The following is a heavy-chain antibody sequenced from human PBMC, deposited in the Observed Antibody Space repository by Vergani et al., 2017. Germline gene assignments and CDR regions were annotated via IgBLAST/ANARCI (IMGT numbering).Heavy chain of an antibody. D-gene: IGHD3-16*01. CDR1: GFTFSSYA. CDR2: ISGSGGST. V-gene: IGHV3-23*01. Sequence: EVQLLESGGGLVQPGGSLRLSCAASGFTFSSYAMSWVRQAPGKGLEWVSAISGSGGSTYYADSGKGRFTISRDNSKNTLYLQMNSLRAEDTAVYYCAKLVGQYDYVWTWGQGTLVTVSS. CDR3: AKLVGQYDYVWT. J-gene: IGHJ4*02.